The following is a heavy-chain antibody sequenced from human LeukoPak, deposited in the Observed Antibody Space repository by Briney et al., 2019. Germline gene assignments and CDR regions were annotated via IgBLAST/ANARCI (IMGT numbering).Heavy chain of an antibody. CDR2: IYHSGST. V-gene: IGHV4-4*02. Sequence: PSGTLSVTCAVSGGSISSRNWWSWVRQPPGKGLEWIGEIYHSGSTTYNPSLKSRVTISVDKSKNQFSLKLSSVTAADAAVYYCASRLDDYCSFDYWGQGTLVTDSS. J-gene: IGHJ4*02. CDR3: ASRLDDYCSFDY. D-gene: IGHD4-11*01. CDR1: GGSISSRNW.